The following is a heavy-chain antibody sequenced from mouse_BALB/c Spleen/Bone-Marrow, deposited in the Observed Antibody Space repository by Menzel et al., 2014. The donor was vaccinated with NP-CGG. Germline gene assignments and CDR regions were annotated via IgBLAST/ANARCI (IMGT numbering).Heavy chain of an antibody. CDR1: GFDFGRYW. D-gene: IGHD1-2*01. V-gene: IGHV4-2*02. Sequence: EVKLMESGGGLVQPGGSLNLACVASGFDFGRYWMCWARQAPGKGLEWIGEINPGSSTINYSPSLKDKFIISRDNAKNTLYLQMSKVRSEDTALYYCARLGYYGYHDNWGQGTTLTVSS. J-gene: IGHJ2*01. CDR2: INPGSSTI. CDR3: ARLGYYGYHDN.